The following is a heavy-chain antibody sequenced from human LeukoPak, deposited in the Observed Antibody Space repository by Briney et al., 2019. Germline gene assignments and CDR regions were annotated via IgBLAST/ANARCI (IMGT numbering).Heavy chain of an antibody. D-gene: IGHD5-24*01. J-gene: IGHJ4*02. CDR2: ISYDGSNK. Sequence: GRSLRLSCAASGFTFSGYAMHWVRQAPGKGLEWVAVISYDGSNKYYADSVKGRFTISRDNSKNTLYLQMNSLRAEDTAVYYCARNIVGEDGYQTDYWGQGTLVTVSS. CDR1: GFTFSGYA. V-gene: IGHV3-30*14. CDR3: ARNIVGEDGYQTDY.